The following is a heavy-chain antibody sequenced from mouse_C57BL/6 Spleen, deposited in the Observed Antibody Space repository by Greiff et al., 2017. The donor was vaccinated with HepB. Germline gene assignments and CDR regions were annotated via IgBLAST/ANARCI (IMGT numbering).Heavy chain of an antibody. D-gene: IGHD1-1*01. J-gene: IGHJ1*03. CDR3: ARVLLIYFDV. V-gene: IGHV1-22*01. CDR2: INPNNGGT. Sequence: EVQLQQSGPELVKPRASVKMSCKASGYTFTDYNMHWVKQSHGKSLEWIGYINPNNGGTSYNKKFKGKATLTVNKSSSTAYMELRSLTSEDSAVYYCARVLLIYFDVWGTGTTVTVSS. CDR1: GYTFTDYN.